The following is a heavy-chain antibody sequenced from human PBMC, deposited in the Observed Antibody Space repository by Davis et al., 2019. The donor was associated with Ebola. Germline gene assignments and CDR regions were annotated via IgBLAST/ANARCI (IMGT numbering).Heavy chain of an antibody. CDR1: GFTFSSYA. V-gene: IGHV3-64D*08. J-gene: IGHJ4*02. D-gene: IGHD6-6*01. Sequence: GESLKISCSASGFTFSSYAMHWVRQAPGKGLEYVSAISTTGDGTYYAGSVKGRFAISRDNSKNTLYLHMSSLRAEDTAVYYCVTYSSSSYYYWGQGSLVTVSS. CDR2: ISTTGDGT. CDR3: VTYSSSSYYY.